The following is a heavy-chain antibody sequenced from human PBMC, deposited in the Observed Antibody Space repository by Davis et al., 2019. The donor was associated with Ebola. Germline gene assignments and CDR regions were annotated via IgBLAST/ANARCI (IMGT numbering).Heavy chain of an antibody. CDR1: GFTFSSYS. Sequence: GGSLRLSCAASGFTFSSYSMNWVRQAPGKRLEWVSSISISGTYIYYADSVKGRFTISRDNVKNSLYLQMNSLRAEDTAVYYCAVLPYSGIYGWGQGTPVTVSS. D-gene: IGHD1-26*01. V-gene: IGHV3-21*01. J-gene: IGHJ4*02. CDR2: ISISGTYI. CDR3: AVLPYSGIYG.